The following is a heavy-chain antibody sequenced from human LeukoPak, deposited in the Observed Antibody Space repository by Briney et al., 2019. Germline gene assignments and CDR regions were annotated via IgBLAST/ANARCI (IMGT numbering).Heavy chain of an antibody. V-gene: IGHV3-53*01. Sequence: GGSLRLSCAASGLTGSHSYVSWVHQAPGKGLEWVSAIHTSGDTCYADSVKGRFTISRDTSKNTLYLQINSLRVEDTAVYYCIVFGDSNHWGQGTLVTVSS. CDR2: IHTSGDT. D-gene: IGHD4-17*01. CDR3: IVFGDSNH. J-gene: IGHJ5*02. CDR1: GLTGSHSY.